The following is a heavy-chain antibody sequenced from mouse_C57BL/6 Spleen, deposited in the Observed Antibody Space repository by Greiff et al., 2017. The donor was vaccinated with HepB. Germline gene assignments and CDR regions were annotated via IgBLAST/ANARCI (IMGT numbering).Heavy chain of an antibody. CDR3: AIRQDYYGRAMDY. J-gene: IGHJ4*01. D-gene: IGHD1-1*01. CDR2: IHPSDSDT. Sequence: QVQLQQPGAELVKPGASVKVSCKASGYTFTSYWMHWVKQRPGQGLEWIGRIHPSDSDTNYNQKFKGKATLTVDKSSSTAYMQLSSLTSEESAVYYCAIRQDYYGRAMDYWGQGTSVTVSS. V-gene: IGHV1-74*01. CDR1: GYTFTSYW.